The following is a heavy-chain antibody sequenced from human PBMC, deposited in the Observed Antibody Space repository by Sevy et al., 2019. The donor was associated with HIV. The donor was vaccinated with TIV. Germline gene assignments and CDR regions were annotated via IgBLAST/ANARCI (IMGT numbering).Heavy chain of an antibody. CDR2: IKQDGSEK. Sequence: GGSLRLSCAASGFTFSSYWMSWVRQAPGKGLEWVANIKQDGSEKYYVDSVKGRFTISRDNAKNSLYLQMNSLRVEDTAVYYCARGNGPDDFIYYYGMDVWGQGTTVTVSS. CDR1: GFTFSSYW. D-gene: IGHD3-3*01. CDR3: ARGNGPDDFIYYYGMDV. V-gene: IGHV3-7*01. J-gene: IGHJ6*02.